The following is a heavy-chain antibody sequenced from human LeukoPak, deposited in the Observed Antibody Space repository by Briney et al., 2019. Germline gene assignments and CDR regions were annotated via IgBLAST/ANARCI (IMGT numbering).Heavy chain of an antibody. D-gene: IGHD2-15*01. V-gene: IGHV1-69*05. J-gene: IGHJ3*02. CDR1: EATVSSFA. CDR3: ARERGTPLDAFDI. CDR2: IIPIFGTA. Sequence: SVKVSYTASEATVSSFAISWLRQAPGQGLEWRGGIIPIFGTANYAQKSQDRATITTDEATSTAYMELSSLRSEDTAVYYCARERGTPLDAFDIWGQGTMFTVSS.